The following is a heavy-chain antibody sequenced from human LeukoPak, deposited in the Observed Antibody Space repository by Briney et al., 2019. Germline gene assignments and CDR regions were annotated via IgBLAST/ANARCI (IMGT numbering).Heavy chain of an antibody. Sequence: GGSLRLSCAASGFTFSSYGMHWVRQAPSKGLEWVAFIRYDGSNKYYADSVKGRFTISRDNSKNTLYLQMNSLRAEDTAVYYCAKASGQLGRAEDAFDIWGQGTMVTVSS. V-gene: IGHV3-30*02. CDR1: GFTFSSYG. CDR3: AKASGQLGRAEDAFDI. J-gene: IGHJ3*02. D-gene: IGHD7-27*01. CDR2: IRYDGSNK.